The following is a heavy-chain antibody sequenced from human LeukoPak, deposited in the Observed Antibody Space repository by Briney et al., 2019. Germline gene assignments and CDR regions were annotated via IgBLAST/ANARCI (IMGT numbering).Heavy chain of an antibody. CDR1: GYTFTGYY. D-gene: IGHD3-22*01. Sequence: GASVKVSCKASGYTFTGYYIYWVRQAPGQGLEWMGWINPNSGGTNYAQKFQGRVTVTRDTSISTAYMELSRLRSDDTAVYYCARDRGVGFGITMIAAGSRPPDYWGQGTLVTVSS. J-gene: IGHJ4*02. CDR2: INPNSGGT. CDR3: ARDRGVGFGITMIAAGSRPPDY. V-gene: IGHV1-2*02.